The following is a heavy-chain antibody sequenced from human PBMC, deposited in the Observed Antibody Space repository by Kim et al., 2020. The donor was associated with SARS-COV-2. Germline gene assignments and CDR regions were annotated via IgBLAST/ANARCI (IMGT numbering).Heavy chain of an antibody. J-gene: IGHJ5*02. D-gene: IGHD3-22*01. CDR1: GGTFSSYA. V-gene: IGHV1-69*04. CDR3: ARDRGGAYYYDSSGKEWFDP. CDR2: IIPILGIA. Sequence: SVKVSCKASGGTFSSYAISWVRQAPGQGLEWMGRIIPILGIANYAQKFQGRVTITADKSTSTAYMELSSLRSEDTAVYYCARDRGGAYYYDSSGKEWFDPWGQGTLVTVSS.